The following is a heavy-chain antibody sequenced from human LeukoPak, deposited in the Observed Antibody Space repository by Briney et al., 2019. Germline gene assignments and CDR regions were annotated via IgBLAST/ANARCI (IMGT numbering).Heavy chain of an antibody. J-gene: IGHJ4*02. D-gene: IGHD3-22*01. CDR2: VNPNSGNT. V-gene: IGHV1-8*01. Sequence: ASVKVSCKASGYTFTSYDLNWVRQATGQGLEWMGWVNPNSGNTGYAQKFQGRVTMTMDPSISTAYMELSSLRSEDTAVYYCARRSDDYDSSAYYHWGQGTLVTVSS. CDR3: ARRSDDYDSSAYYH. CDR1: GYTFTSYD.